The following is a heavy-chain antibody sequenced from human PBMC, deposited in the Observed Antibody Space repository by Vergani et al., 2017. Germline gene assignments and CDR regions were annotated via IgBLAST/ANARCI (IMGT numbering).Heavy chain of an antibody. CDR3: VYRKTEGGATGCFYPFYLFCYMYV. CDR2: SYWNDDQ. V-gene: IGHV2-5*04. D-gene: IGHD2/OR15-2a*01. J-gene: IGHJ6*03. Sequence: QITLKESGPTLVKPTQTLTLTCTSSGFSLNTRGVSVAWLRQPPGKALVWLALSYWNDDQHYSPFLNNRVTFTEDTSKNQVVLTMNNMVYVDTGTYYCVYRKTEGGATGCFYPFYLFCYMYVWVKGTTVTVSS. CDR1: GFSLNTRGVS.